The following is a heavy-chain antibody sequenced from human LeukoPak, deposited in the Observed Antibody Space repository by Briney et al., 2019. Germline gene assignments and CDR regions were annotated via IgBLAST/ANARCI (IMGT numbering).Heavy chain of an antibody. CDR3: AREAGGEWCRRSSSSDIDLYI. J-gene: IGHJ3*02. CDR1: VLTLSIHR. V-gene: IGHV3-21*01. Sequence: GGSLRLSFSAPVLTLSIHRIESARQAPGRGLEWVSSISSSSSYIYYADSVKGRFTIYRDNTKNSLYLQMNSLRDVNTAVYYCAREAGGEWCRRSSSSDIDLYIWGQGTMVTVSS. CDR2: ISSSSSYI. D-gene: IGHD6-6*01.